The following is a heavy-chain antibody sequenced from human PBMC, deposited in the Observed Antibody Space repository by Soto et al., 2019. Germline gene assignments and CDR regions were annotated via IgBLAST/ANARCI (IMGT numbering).Heavy chain of an antibody. CDR3: ARDICEYYFDR. CDR2: ISAHHGNT. Sequence: VSVKVSCKASGYIFTNYGITWVRQAPGQGLEWMGWISAHHGNTHYAQKVQGRVTMTADTSTSTAYMELRSLRSDDTAVYYSARDICEYYFDRWGRGTLGTVSS. V-gene: IGHV1-18*04. J-gene: IGHJ2*01. CDR1: GYIFTNYG. D-gene: IGHD2-2*01.